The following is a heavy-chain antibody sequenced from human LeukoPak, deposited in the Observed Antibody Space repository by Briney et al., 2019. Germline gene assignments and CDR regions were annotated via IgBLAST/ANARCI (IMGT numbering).Heavy chain of an antibody. Sequence: ASVKVSCKASGYTFTSYGISWVRQAPGQGLEWMGWISAYNGNTNYAQKLQGRVTMTTDTSTITAYMELRSLRSDDTAVYYCARQVRAAMVPSALALGYWGQGTLVTVSS. D-gene: IGHD5-18*01. CDR3: ARQVRAAMVPSALALGY. CDR2: ISAYNGNT. V-gene: IGHV1-18*01. CDR1: GYTFTSYG. J-gene: IGHJ4*02.